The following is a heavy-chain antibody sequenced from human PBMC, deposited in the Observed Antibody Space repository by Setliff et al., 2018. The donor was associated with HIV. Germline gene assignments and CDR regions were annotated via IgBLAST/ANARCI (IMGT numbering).Heavy chain of an antibody. CDR3: ARRTFGSGRIDP. Sequence: SETLSLTCTVSGGSISSGSYYWSWIRQPAGKGLERIGQIHTSGSTNYNPSLESRVIILVDTSKNQFSLKLTSVNAADTGMYYCARRTFGSGRIDPWGQGTLVTVSS. CDR1: GGSISSGSYY. V-gene: IGHV4-61*09. J-gene: IGHJ5*02. CDR2: IHTSGST. D-gene: IGHD1-26*01.